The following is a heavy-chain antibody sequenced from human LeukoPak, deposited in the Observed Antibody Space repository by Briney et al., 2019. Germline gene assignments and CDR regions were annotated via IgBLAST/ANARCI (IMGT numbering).Heavy chain of an antibody. CDR3: AKDMGRLGSGSPPIN. J-gene: IGHJ4*02. V-gene: IGHV3-30*02. D-gene: IGHD3-10*01. Sequence: GGSLRLSCAASGFTFSSYGMHWVRLAPGKGLEWVAFIRYDGSNKYYADSVKGRFTISRDNSKNTLYLQMNSLRAEDTAVYYCAKDMGRLGSGSPPINWGQGTLVTVSS. CDR2: IRYDGSNK. CDR1: GFTFSSYG.